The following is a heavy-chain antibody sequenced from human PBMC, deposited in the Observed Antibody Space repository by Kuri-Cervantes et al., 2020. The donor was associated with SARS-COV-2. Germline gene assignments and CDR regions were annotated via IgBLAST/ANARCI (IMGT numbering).Heavy chain of an antibody. Sequence: SETLSLTCAVYGGSFSGYYWSWIRQPPGKGLEWMGYIYYSGSTNYNPSLKSRVTISVDTSKNQFSLKLSSVTAADTAVYYCARIGSGYDLDYWGQGTLVTVSS. V-gene: IGHV4-59*08. D-gene: IGHD5-12*01. CDR1: GGSFSGYY. CDR3: ARIGSGYDLDY. J-gene: IGHJ4*02. CDR2: IYYSGST.